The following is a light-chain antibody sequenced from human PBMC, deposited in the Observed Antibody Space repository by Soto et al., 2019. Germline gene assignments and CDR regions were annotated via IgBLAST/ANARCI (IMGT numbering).Light chain of an antibody. CDR2: QDS. CDR1: KWGDKY. Sequence: SYELTQPPSVSVSPGQTASITCSGDKWGDKYACWYQQKPGQSPVLVIYQDSKRPSGIPERFSGSNSGNTATLTISGTQAMDEADYYCQAWDSSTGGVVFGGGTKLTVL. CDR3: QAWDSSTGGVV. V-gene: IGLV3-1*01. J-gene: IGLJ2*01.